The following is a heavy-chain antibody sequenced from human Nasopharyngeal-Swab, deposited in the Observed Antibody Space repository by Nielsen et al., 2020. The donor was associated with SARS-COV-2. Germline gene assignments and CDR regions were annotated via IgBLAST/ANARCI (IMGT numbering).Heavy chain of an antibody. CDR3: AILYYGH. CDR1: GIIFSNYG. J-gene: IGHJ4*02. V-gene: IGHV3-23*01. Sequence: GGSLRLSCAASGIIFSNYGISWVRQAPGRGLEWVSTISGSAETTHYADSAKGRFTISRDNSMNTLYLQMNSLRADDTAVYYCAILYYGHWGQGTLVTVSS. CDR2: ISGSAETT.